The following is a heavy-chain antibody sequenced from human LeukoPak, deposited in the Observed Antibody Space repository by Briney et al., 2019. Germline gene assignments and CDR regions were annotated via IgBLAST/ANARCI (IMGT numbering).Heavy chain of an antibody. J-gene: IGHJ4*02. CDR3: ARDPAYSGYFDY. D-gene: IGHD1-26*01. V-gene: IGHV4-30-2*01. CDR2: IYHSGST. Sequence: SETLSLTCAVSGGSISSGGYSWSWIRQPPGKGLEWIGYIYHSGSTYYNPSLKSRVTISVDRSENQFSLKLSSVTAADTAVYYCARDPAYSGYFDYWGQGTLVTVSS. CDR1: GGSISSGGYS.